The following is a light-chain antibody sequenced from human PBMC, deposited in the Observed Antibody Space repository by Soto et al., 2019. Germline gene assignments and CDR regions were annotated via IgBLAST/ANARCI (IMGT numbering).Light chain of an antibody. CDR3: AAWDDSLSGKV. CDR1: SANIGSNY. CDR2: RNN. Sequence: QLVLTQPPSASGTPGQRVTISWSGSSANIGSNYVYWYQQLPGTAPKLLIYRNNQRPSGVPDRFSGSKSGTSASLAISGLRSEDEADYYCAAWDDSLSGKVFGTGTKLTVL. V-gene: IGLV1-47*01. J-gene: IGLJ1*01.